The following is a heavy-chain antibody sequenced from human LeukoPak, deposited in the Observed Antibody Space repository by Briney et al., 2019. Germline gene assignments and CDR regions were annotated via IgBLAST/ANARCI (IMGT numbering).Heavy chain of an antibody. CDR3: ARGGIPTGPYYYFYYMDV. J-gene: IGHJ6*03. Sequence: GSSLRLSRAASGFTFSRNVHWVRQAPGKGLEWVALISYDGNNKFYADSVKGRFTISRDNSSNTLYLQMNSLRGEDAAVYSCARGGIPTGPYYYFYYMDVWGKGTAVTVSS. CDR1: GFTFSRNV. D-gene: IGHD3-10*01. V-gene: IGHV3-30*01. CDR2: ISYDGNNK.